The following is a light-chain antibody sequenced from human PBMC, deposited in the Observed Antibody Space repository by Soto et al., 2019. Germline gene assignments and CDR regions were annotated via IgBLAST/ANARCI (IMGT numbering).Light chain of an antibody. CDR2: EVS. J-gene: IGLJ2*01. CDR1: SSDVGGYNY. V-gene: IGLV2-14*01. Sequence: ALTQPASVSGSPGQSITISCTGTSSDVGGYNYVSWYQQHPGKAPKLMIYEVSNRPSGVSNRFSGSKSGNTASLTISGLQAEDEADYYCSSYTSSSKVVFGGGTKLTVL. CDR3: SSYTSSSKVV.